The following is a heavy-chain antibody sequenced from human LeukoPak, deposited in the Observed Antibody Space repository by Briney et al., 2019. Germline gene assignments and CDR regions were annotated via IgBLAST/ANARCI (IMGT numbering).Heavy chain of an antibody. CDR3: ASRLEFCGGGSCSSDAFDI. Sequence: GGPLRLSCAASGFTFSSYWMTWVRQAPGKGLEWVANIKQDGSEKYYVGSVKGRFTISRDNAKKSLYLQMNSLRADDTAVYFCASRLEFCGGGSCSSDAFDIWGQGTMVTVSS. CDR2: IKQDGSEK. V-gene: IGHV3-7*01. D-gene: IGHD2-15*01. J-gene: IGHJ3*02. CDR1: GFTFSSYW.